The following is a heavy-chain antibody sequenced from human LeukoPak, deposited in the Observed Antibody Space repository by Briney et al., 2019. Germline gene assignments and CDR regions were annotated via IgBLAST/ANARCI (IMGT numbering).Heavy chain of an antibody. CDR2: ISYDGSNK. CDR1: GFTFSSYA. Sequence: GGSLRLSCAASGFTFSSYAMHWVRQAPGKGLEWVAVISYDGSNKYYADSVKGRFTISRDNSKNTLYLQMNSLRAEDTAVYYCARDSHLYYDFWSGYNFDSWGQGTLVTVSS. CDR3: ARDSHLYYDFWSGYNFDS. D-gene: IGHD3-3*01. V-gene: IGHV3-30-3*01. J-gene: IGHJ4*02.